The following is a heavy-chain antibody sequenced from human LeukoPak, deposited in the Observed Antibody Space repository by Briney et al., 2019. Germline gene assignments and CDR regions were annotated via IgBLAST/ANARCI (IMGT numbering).Heavy chain of an antibody. CDR1: GGSISSYY. CDR3: ARFKRAGGWSYFDY. V-gene: IGHV4-59*01. Sequence: SETLSLTCTVSGGSISSYYWSWIRQPPGKGLEGIGYIYYSGSTNYNPSLKSRVTISVDTSKNQFSLKLSSVTAADTAVYYCARFKRAGGWSYFDYWGQGTLVTVSS. CDR2: IYYSGST. J-gene: IGHJ4*02. D-gene: IGHD6-19*01.